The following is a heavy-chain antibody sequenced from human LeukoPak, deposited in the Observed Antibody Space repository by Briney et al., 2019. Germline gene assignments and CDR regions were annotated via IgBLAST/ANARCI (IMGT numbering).Heavy chain of an antibody. V-gene: IGHV1-58*01. Sequence: SVKVSCKASGFTFTSSAVQWVRQARGQRLEWIGWIVVGSGNTYYAQKFQERVTITRDMSTSTAYMELSSLRSEDTAVYYCAADQTIHSGADYWGQGTLVTVSS. CDR1: GFTFTSSA. J-gene: IGHJ4*02. D-gene: IGHD5-12*01. CDR2: IVVGSGNT. CDR3: AADQTIHSGADY.